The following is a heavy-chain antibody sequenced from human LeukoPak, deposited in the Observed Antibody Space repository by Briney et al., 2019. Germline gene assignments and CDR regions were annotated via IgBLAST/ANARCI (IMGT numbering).Heavy chain of an antibody. CDR3: ARLGDCGHDCYSHDY. Sequence: SETLSLTCIVSGGSISGYHWGWVRQPPGKGLEYISFIYYNGDTNYNPSLKSRVTMSVDTSKNQFSLKLSSVTAADTAVYYCARLGDCGHDCYSHDYWGQGTLGTVSS. V-gene: IGHV4-59*08. CDR2: IYYNGDT. CDR1: GGSISGYH. D-gene: IGHD2-21*01. J-gene: IGHJ4*02.